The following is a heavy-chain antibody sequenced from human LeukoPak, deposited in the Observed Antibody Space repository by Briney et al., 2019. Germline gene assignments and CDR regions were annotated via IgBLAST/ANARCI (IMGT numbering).Heavy chain of an antibody. CDR2: IYYSGST. J-gene: IGHJ1*01. V-gene: IGHV4-59*08. CDR1: GGSISSYY. D-gene: IGHD1-14*01. CDR3: ARNLGFQSYFQH. Sequence: PSETLSLTCTVSGGSISSYYWSWIRQPPGKGLEWIGYIYYSGSTNYNPSLKSRVTISVDTSKNQFSLKLSSVTAADAAVYYCARNLGFQSYFQHWGQGTLVTVSS.